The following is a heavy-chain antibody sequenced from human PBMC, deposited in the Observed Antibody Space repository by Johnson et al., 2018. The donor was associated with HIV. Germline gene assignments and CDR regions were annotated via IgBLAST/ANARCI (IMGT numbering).Heavy chain of an antibody. D-gene: IGHD3-10*01. CDR3: AKTRMGGILDAFDL. J-gene: IGHJ3*01. CDR1: GFIFSNYA. CDR2: ITYDGTNK. V-gene: IGHV3-30*18. Sequence: VQLVESGGGVVQPGKSLRLSCAASGFIFSNYAIHWVRQAPGKGLEWVAGITYDGTNKYYADSVKGRFTLSRDNSKNTLDLQMNSLTIEDTAVFYCAKTRMGGILDAFDLWGQGTMVIVS.